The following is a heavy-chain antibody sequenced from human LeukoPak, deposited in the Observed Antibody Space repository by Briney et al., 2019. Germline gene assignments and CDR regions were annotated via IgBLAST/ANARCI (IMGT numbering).Heavy chain of an antibody. CDR2: INCSGGTT. V-gene: IGHV1-46*01. J-gene: IGHJ4*02. CDR1: GYTFINYD. D-gene: IGHD6-19*01. CDR3: ARGSSVWFDY. Sequence: GASVKVSCKASGYTFINYDINWVRQAPGQGLEWMGIINCSGGTTNYAQKFQGRVSITRDTSTSAVYMDLSSLRSEDTAVYYCARGSSVWFDYWGQGALVTVSS.